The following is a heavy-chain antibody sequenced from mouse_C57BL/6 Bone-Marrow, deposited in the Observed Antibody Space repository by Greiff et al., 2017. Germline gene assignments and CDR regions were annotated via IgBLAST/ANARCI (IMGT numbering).Heavy chain of an antibody. Sequence: VKLVESGAELVRPGTSVKMSCKASGYTFTNYWIGWAKQRPGHGLEWIGDIYPGGGYTNYNEKFKGKATLTADKSSSTAYMQFSSLTSEDSAIYYCARSGPSRYGNPLFDYWGQGTTLTVSS. V-gene: IGHV1-63*01. D-gene: IGHD2-1*01. CDR2: IYPGGGYT. CDR3: ARSGPSRYGNPLFDY. J-gene: IGHJ2*01. CDR1: GYTFTNYW.